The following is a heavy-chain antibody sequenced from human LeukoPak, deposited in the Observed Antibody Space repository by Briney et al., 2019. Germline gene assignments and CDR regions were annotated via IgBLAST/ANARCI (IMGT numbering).Heavy chain of an antibody. CDR1: GFTFSSYG. CDR2: ISYDGSNK. V-gene: IGHV3-30*03. CDR3: ARDRGYVPDY. D-gene: IGHD5-12*01. J-gene: IGHJ4*02. Sequence: GGSLRLSCAASGFTFSSYGMHWVRQAPGKGLEWVAVISYDGSNKYYADSVKGRFTISRDNSKNTLYLQMNSLRAEDTAVYYCARDRGYVPDYWGRGTLVTVSS.